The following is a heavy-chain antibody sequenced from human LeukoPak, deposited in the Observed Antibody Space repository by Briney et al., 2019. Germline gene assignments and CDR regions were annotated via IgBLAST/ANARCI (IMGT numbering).Heavy chain of an antibody. V-gene: IGHV4-4*07. D-gene: IGHD3-10*01. CDR2: VDSSWTT. Sequence: SETLSLTCSVSVVLMNGYYWSWLRQSAGNRLEWIGHVDSSWTTNYNPSLESRVTMSVATSKNQSSLKLSSVTAADTAVYYCARHGFTVYYGSGSYYNWFDPWGQGTLVTVSS. J-gene: IGHJ5*02. CDR3: ARHGFTVYYGSGSYYNWFDP. CDR1: VVLMNGYY.